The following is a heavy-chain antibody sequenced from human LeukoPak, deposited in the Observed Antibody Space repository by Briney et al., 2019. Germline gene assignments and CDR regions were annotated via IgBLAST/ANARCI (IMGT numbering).Heavy chain of an antibody. CDR2: ISSNGGST. Sequence: GGSLRLSCAASGXTFSSYAVHWVRQAPGKGQEYVSAISSNGGSTYYANSVKGRFTISRDNSKNTLYLQMGSLRAEDMAVYYCARAYSYGYIRYFDYWGQGTLVTVSS. J-gene: IGHJ4*02. V-gene: IGHV3-64*01. D-gene: IGHD5-18*01. CDR3: ARAYSYGYIRYFDY. CDR1: GXTFSSYA.